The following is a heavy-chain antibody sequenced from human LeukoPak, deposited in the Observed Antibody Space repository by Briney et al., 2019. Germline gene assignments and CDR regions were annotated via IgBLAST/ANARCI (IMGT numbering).Heavy chain of an antibody. J-gene: IGHJ4*02. CDR3: ARDTIAVAGDY. D-gene: IGHD6-19*01. CDR1: GFXVSSNY. V-gene: IGHV3-21*01. Sequence: GGSLRLSCAASGFXVSSNYMSWVRQAPGKGLEWVSSISSSSSYIYYADSVKGRFTISRDNAKNSLYLQMDSLRAEDTAVYYCARDTIAVAGDYWGQGTLVTVSS. CDR2: ISSSSSYI.